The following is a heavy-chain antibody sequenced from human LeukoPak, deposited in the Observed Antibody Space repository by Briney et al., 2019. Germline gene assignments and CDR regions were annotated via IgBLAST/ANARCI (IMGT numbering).Heavy chain of an antibody. CDR3: ASDPYLANVWTGNPHY. V-gene: IGHV3-74*01. CDR2: INSDGTTT. Sequence: PGGSLRLSCAPSGFSFSNSWMHWVRQAPGKGLVWVSRINSDGTTTYYAVSVKGQFTMSRDNAKNTLFQQMNSLRPEGTALYYCASDPYLANVWTGNPHYWGQGTLVTVSS. J-gene: IGHJ4*02. CDR1: GFSFSNSW. D-gene: IGHD3/OR15-3a*01.